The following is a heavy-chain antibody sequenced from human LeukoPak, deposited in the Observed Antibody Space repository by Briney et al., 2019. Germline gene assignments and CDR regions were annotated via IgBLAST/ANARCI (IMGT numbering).Heavy chain of an antibody. CDR1: GYTFTSYG. J-gene: IGHJ6*02. CDR3: ARGEEVYCSSTSCPYGMDV. Sequence: ASVKVSCKASGYTFTSYGISWVRQAPGQGLEWMGWINPNSGGTNYAQKFQGRVTMTRDTSISTAYMELSRLRSDDTAVYYCARGEEVYCSSTSCPYGMDVWGQGTTVTVSS. D-gene: IGHD2-2*01. V-gene: IGHV1-2*02. CDR2: INPNSGGT.